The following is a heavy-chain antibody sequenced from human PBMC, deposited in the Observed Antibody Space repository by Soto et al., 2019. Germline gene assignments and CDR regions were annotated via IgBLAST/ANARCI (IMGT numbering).Heavy chain of an antibody. CDR2: IRAYNGNT. V-gene: IGHV1-18*04. D-gene: IGHD3-22*01. CDR1: GYTFTSYG. CDR3: ARGQPLYDSRGYYTPCFS. J-gene: IGHJ4*02. Sequence: ASVKGSFKASGYTFTSYGISWVRQAPGQGLEWMGWIRAYNGNTSYAQKLQGRVTMTTDTSTSTAYMELRSLRSDDTSVYYCARGQPLYDSRGYYTPCFSWGQGTLVTVSS.